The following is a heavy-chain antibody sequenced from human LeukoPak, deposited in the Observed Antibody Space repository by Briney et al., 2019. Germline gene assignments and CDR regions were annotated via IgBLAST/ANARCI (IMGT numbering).Heavy chain of an antibody. Sequence: GGSLRLSCAASGFTVSTYYMTWVRQAPGKGLECVSGLYRGGRTYYADTVKGGFTVSRDNSKNTLYLQMNSLRAEDTAMYYCARGLGYCTSTTCLLPFDYWGQGTLVTVSS. V-gene: IGHV3-53*01. CDR1: GFTVSTYY. CDR2: LYRGGRT. D-gene: IGHD2-2*01. CDR3: ARGLGYCTSTTCLLPFDY. J-gene: IGHJ4*02.